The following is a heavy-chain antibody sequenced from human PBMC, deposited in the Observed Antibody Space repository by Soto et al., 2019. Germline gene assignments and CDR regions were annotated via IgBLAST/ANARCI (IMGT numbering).Heavy chain of an antibody. Sequence: ASVKVSCKASGYTFTGYYMHWVRQAPGQGLEWMGWIKPNSGGTNYAQKFQGRVTMTRDTSISTAYMELSRLRSDDTAVYYCARDREFYYYYYYGMDVWGQGTTVTVSS. D-gene: IGHD3-3*01. J-gene: IGHJ6*02. V-gene: IGHV1-2*02. CDR3: ARDREFYYYYYYGMDV. CDR1: GYTFTGYY. CDR2: IKPNSGGT.